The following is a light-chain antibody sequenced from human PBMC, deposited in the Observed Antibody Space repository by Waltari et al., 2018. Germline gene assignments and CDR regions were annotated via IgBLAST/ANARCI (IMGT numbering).Light chain of an antibody. V-gene: IGKV3-20*01. J-gene: IGKJ4*01. CDR3: QQYGDSPLT. CDR1: QSVSSNY. Sequence: EIVLTQSPGTLSLSPGERATLSCRASQSVSSNYLAWYQQKPGQAPRLLIYEASSRATGIPDRFSGSGSGTDFSLTISRLEPEDFAVYHCQQYGDSPLTFGGGTKVEIK. CDR2: EAS.